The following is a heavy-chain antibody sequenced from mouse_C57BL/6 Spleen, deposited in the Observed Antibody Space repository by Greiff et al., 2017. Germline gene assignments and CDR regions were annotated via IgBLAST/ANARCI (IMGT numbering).Heavy chain of an antibody. D-gene: IGHD1-1*01. CDR2: INYDGSST. V-gene: IGHV5-16*01. J-gene: IGHJ3*01. Sequence: DVKLVESEGGLVQPGSSMKLSCTASGFTFSDYYMAWVRQVPEKGLEWVANINYDGSSTYYLDSLKSRFIISRDNAKNILYLQMSSLKSEDTATYYCARDRGYYYGSSYGFAYWGQGTLVTVSA. CDR3: ARDRGYYYGSSYGFAY. CDR1: GFTFSDYY.